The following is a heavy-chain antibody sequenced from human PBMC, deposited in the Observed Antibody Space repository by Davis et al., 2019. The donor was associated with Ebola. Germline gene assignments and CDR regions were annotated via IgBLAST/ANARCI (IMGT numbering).Heavy chain of an antibody. CDR3: ARQGSGAYDEIDM. J-gene: IGHJ3*02. CDR2: IKQHGSEK. Sequence: GESLKISCAASGFTFSSYWMTWVRQAPGKGLEWVANIKQHGSEKYYVDSVKGRFSISRDNAKNSLHLQMNSLRAEDTAVYYCARQGSGAYDEIDMWGQGTMVTVSS. V-gene: IGHV3-7*01. CDR1: GFTFSSYW. D-gene: IGHD3-22*01.